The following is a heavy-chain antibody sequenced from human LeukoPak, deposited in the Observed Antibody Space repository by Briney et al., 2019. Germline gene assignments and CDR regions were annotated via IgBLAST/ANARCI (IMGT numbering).Heavy chain of an antibody. V-gene: IGHV3-7*03. Sequence: QPGGSLRLSRVASEFTYSTHWMRWVRQPPGKGLEWVAYIIYDGGQTYYVDSVRGRFTISRDNAKNSLYLQMNGLRAEDTAVYYGARSSGIGTTDYWGQGTLVTVAS. CDR1: EFTYSTHW. CDR2: IIYDGGQT. D-gene: IGHD1-1*01. CDR3: ARSSGIGTTDY. J-gene: IGHJ4*02.